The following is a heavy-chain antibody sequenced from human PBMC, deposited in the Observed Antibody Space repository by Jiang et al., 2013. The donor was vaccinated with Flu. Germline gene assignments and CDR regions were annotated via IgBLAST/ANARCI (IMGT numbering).Heavy chain of an antibody. Sequence: SQTLSLTCAISGDSVSSNSAAWNWIRQSPSRGLEWLGRTYYRSKWYNDYAVSVKSRITINPDTSKNQFSLQLNSVTPEDTAVYYCARGNYYYDSSGYHDFDYWAREPWSPSPQ. CDR2: TYYRSKWYN. V-gene: IGHV6-1*01. CDR1: GDSVSSNSAA. J-gene: IGHJ4*02. CDR3: ARGNYYYDSSGYHDFDY. D-gene: IGHD3-22*01.